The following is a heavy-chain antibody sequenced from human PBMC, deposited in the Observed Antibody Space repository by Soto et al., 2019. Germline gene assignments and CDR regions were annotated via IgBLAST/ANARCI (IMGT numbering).Heavy chain of an antibody. V-gene: IGHV4-34*01. J-gene: IGHJ4*02. D-gene: IGHD6-19*01. CDR3: ARKLFRRLGLDY. CDR2: INHSGST. Sequence: SETLSLTCAVYGGSFSGYYWSWIRQPPGKGLEWIGEINHSGSTNYNPSLKSRVTISVDTSKNQFSLKLSSVTAADTAVYYCARKLFRRLGLDYWGQGTLVTVSS. CDR1: GGSFSGYY.